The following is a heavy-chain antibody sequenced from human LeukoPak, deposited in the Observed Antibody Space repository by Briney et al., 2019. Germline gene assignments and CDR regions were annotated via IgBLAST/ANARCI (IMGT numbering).Heavy chain of an antibody. V-gene: IGHV1-24*01. CDR3: ATISGWHSRAFDY. D-gene: IGHD6-19*01. CDR2: FDPEDGET. J-gene: IGHJ4*02. CDR1: GYTLTELS. Sequence: GASVKVSCKVSGYTLTELSMHWVRQAPGKGLEWMGGFDPEDGETICAQKFQGRVTMTEDTSTDTAYMELSSLRSEDTAVYYCATISGWHSRAFDYWGQGTLVTVSS.